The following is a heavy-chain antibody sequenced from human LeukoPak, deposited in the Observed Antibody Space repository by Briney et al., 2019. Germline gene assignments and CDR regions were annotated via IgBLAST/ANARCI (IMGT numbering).Heavy chain of an antibody. CDR1: GYTFTGYY. CDR3: ARAKGALLRRYAFDI. D-gene: IGHD3-22*01. V-gene: IGHV1-2*02. Sequence: VASVKVSCKASGYTFTGYYMHWVRQAPGQGLEWMGWINPNSGGTNYAQKFQGRVTMTRDTSISTAYMELSRLRSDDTAVYYCARAKGALLRRYAFDIWGQGTMVTVSS. J-gene: IGHJ3*02. CDR2: INPNSGGT.